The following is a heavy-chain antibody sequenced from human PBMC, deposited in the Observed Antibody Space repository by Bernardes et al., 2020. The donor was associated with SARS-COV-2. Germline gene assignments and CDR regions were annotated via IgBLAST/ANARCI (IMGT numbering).Heavy chain of an antibody. J-gene: IGHJ6*02. D-gene: IGHD5-12*01. Sequence: SGTLYLSCTVSGGSISSISTYCFRWLRQSPGKCLAWIGSISYSVNTYYNPSLQIRLTISIDTSKNTLYLQMNSLRAEDTAVYYCSKDPSRRHSGGDYYYGMDVGGQGTTVTVSS. CDR2: ISYSVNT. V-gene: IGHV4-39*07. CDR3: SKDPSRRHSGGDYYYGMDV. CDR1: GGSISSISTYC.